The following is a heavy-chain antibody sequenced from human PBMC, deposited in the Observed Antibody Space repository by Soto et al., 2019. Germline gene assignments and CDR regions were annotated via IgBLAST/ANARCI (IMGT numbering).Heavy chain of an antibody. CDR3: ATGRRSGSYRSRGFDY. J-gene: IGHJ4*02. V-gene: IGHV3-23*01. Sequence: EVQLLASGGGLVQPGGSLRLSCAASEFTFTCYAMSWVRQAPGKGLEWVSDISGSGDSTYYADSVKGRFTISRDNSKNTLYLQRNSLRADDTAVYYCATGRRSGSYRSRGFDYWGQGTLVTVSS. D-gene: IGHD1-26*01. CDR1: EFTFTCYA. CDR2: ISGSGDST.